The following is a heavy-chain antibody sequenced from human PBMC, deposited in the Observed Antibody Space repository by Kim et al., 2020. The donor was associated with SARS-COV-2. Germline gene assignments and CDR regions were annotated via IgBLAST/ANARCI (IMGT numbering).Heavy chain of an antibody. Sequence: GASLRLSCAASGFTFTKVWLSWVRQAPGKGLEWVGRIRSKVDGGTADYAAPVKGRFTISRDDSKNTLYLQMNGLRAEDTAFYHCTTDYERIGGLCDGETCYPASLWGQGTLVTVSS. CDR1: GFTFTKVW. J-gene: IGHJ4*02. D-gene: IGHD2-21*01. CDR3: TTDYERIGGLCDGETCYPASL. CDR2: IRSKVDGGTA. V-gene: IGHV3-15*01.